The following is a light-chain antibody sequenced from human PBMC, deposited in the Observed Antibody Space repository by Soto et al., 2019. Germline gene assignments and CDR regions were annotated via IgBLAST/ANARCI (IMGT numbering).Light chain of an antibody. CDR2: AAS. J-gene: IGKJ1*01. Sequence: IQMTQSPSSLSASVGDRVTITCRASQSISSYLNWYQQKPGKAPKVLIYAASSLQSGVPSRFSGSGSGTDFTLTISSLQPEDFATYYCQQSYSIPWTFAQGTKVDIK. CDR1: QSISSY. V-gene: IGKV1-39*01. CDR3: QQSYSIPWT.